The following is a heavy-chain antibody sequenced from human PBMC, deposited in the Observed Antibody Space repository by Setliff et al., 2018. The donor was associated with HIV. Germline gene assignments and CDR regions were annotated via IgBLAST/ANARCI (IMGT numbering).Heavy chain of an antibody. D-gene: IGHD3-3*01. CDR3: ARDRRSIFGVDTKNWFDP. J-gene: IGHJ5*02. CDR2: INHSGST. Sequence: SETLSLTCTVSGGSIKSSSYYWSWIRQPPGKGLEWIGEINHSGSTNYNASLKSRVIISGDTSKKQFSLRLSSVTVADTAVYYCARDRRSIFGVDTKNWFDPWGQGTLVTVSS. CDR1: GGSIKSSSYY. V-gene: IGHV4-39*07.